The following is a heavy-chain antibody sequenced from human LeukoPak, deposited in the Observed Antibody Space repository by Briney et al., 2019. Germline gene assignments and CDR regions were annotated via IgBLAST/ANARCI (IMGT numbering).Heavy chain of an antibody. CDR3: ASRGRYGSGTPMS. J-gene: IGHJ4*02. CDR1: GFTFSRYS. D-gene: IGHD3-10*01. CDR2: ISSGSSFM. Sequence: GGSLRLSCAASGFTFSRYSMNWVRQAPGKGLEWVSSISSGSSFMYYADSVKGRFTISRDNAKNSLYLQMNSLRAEDTAVYYCASRGRYGSGTPMSWGQGTLVTVSS. V-gene: IGHV3-21*04.